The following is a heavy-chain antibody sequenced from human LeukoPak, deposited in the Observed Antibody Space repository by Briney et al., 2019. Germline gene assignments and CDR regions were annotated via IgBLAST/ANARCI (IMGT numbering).Heavy chain of an antibody. CDR3: AREGYYDILTGYVGWFDP. Sequence: SETLSLTCTVSGGSISSYYWSWIRQPAGKGLEWIGRIYTSGSTNYNPSLKSRVTMSVDTSKNQFSLKLSSVIAADTAVYYCAREGYYDILTGYVGWFDPWGQGTLVTVSS. CDR1: GGSISSYY. V-gene: IGHV4-4*07. D-gene: IGHD3-9*01. CDR2: IYTSGST. J-gene: IGHJ5*02.